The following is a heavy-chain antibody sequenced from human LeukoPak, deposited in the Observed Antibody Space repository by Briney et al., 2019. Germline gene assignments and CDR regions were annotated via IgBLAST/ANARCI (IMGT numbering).Heavy chain of an antibody. V-gene: IGHV3-30*18. J-gene: IGHJ6*02. D-gene: IGHD3-10*01. CDR3: AKDKPLRERASRAIDSGIVYYYYGMDV. CDR2: ISHDGRTQ. CDR1: GFTFTNFG. Sequence: GGSLRLSCAVSGFTFTNFGMHWVRQTPGKGLEWVAVISHDGRTQFYADSVKGRFTISRDSSKNTLYLEMSDLRGEDTATYYCAKDKPLRERASRAIDSGIVYYYYGMDVWGQGTTVTVSS.